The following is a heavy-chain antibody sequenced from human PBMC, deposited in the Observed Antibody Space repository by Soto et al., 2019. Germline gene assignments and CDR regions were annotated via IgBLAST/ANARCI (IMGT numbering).Heavy chain of an antibody. CDR3: AILDTAVIKTCGY. CDR1: GLKVSSW. Sequence: EVQLVESGGGLVQPGGSLRLSCAASGLKVSSWMSWVRQAPGKGLEWVAMTTQDGSGRHYLDSLKGRFAISRDSAKNSMYLQMNSLTVKDTAMYYCAILDTAVIKTCGYWGQGTKVTVSS. J-gene: IGHJ4*02. V-gene: IGHV3-7*01. CDR2: TTQDGSGR. D-gene: IGHD5-18*01.